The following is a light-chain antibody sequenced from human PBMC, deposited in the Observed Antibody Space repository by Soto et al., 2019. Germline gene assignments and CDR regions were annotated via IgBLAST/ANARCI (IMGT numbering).Light chain of an antibody. J-gene: IGLJ3*02. CDR3: SSYAGSNNWV. Sequence: QSALTQPPSASGSPGQSVTISCTGTSSDVGSYNYVSWYQQHPGKAPKLMIYEVSKRPSGVPDRFSGSKSGNTVSLTVSGLQAEDEADYYCSSYAGSNNWVFGGGTKLTVL. V-gene: IGLV2-8*01. CDR2: EVS. CDR1: SSDVGSYNY.